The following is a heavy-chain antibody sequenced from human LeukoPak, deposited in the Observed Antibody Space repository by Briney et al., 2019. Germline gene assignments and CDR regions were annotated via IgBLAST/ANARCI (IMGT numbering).Heavy chain of an antibody. D-gene: IGHD3-10*01. Sequence: ASVKVSCKASGYTFTGYYMHWVRQAPGQGLEWMGWINPNSGGTNYAQKLQGRVTMTTDTSTSTAYMELRSLRSDDTAVYYCARNPITMVREYYYYYGMDVWGQGTTVTVSS. V-gene: IGHV1-2*02. CDR2: INPNSGGT. CDR1: GYTFTGYY. J-gene: IGHJ6*02. CDR3: ARNPITMVREYYYYYGMDV.